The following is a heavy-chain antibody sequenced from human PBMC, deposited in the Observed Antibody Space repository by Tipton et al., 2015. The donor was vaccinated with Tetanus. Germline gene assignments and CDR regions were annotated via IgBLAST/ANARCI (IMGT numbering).Heavy chain of an antibody. V-gene: IGHV4-61*08. CDR1: GGSLRSGDHY. D-gene: IGHD2-21*02. Sequence: TLSLTCTVSGGSLRSGDHYWSWIRQPPGKGLEWLAYISASGSTNSNYSLKSRITISRDTSKNQFSLKLASVTAADTAVYYCATVGLVTASVKYWGQGTLVTVSS. CDR3: ATVGLVTASVKY. CDR2: ISASGST. J-gene: IGHJ4*01.